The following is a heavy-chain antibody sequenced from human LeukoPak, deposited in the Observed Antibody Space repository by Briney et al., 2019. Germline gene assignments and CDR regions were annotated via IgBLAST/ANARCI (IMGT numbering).Heavy chain of an antibody. J-gene: IGHJ6*03. V-gene: IGHV3-23*01. CDR3: AKTPISYYYYMDV. Sequence: GGSLRLSCAASGFTFSSYAMSWVRQAPGKGLEWVSAISGSGGSTYYADSVKGRFTISRDNAKNSLYLQMNSLRAEDTAVYYCAKTPISYYYYMDVWGKGTTVTVSS. CDR1: GFTFSSYA. CDR2: ISGSGGST.